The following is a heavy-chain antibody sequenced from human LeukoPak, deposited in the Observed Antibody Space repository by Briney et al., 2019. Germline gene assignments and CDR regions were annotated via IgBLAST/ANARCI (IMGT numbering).Heavy chain of an antibody. CDR3: ARVYSSGWYLGY. Sequence: SETLSLTCTVSGVSISSSSYYWGWIRQPPGKGLEWIGSIYYSGSTYYNPSLKSRVTISVDTSKNQFSLKLSSVTAADTAVYYCARVYSSGWYLGYWGQGTLVTVSS. D-gene: IGHD6-19*01. J-gene: IGHJ4*02. V-gene: IGHV4-39*07. CDR1: GVSISSSSYY. CDR2: IYYSGST.